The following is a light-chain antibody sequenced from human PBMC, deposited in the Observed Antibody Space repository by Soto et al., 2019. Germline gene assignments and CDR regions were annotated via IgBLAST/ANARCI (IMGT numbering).Light chain of an antibody. CDR2: GVS. J-gene: IGKJ5*01. CDR3: QQYDNWPIT. V-gene: IGKV3-15*01. Sequence: EVVMTQSPATLSVSPGERAILSCRASRSVNNNYLAWYQQKPGQAPRLLIYGVSPRATDTPARFSGSGSGTEFTLMISSLQSEDFAVYYCQQYDNWPITFGQGTRLEIK. CDR1: RSVNNN.